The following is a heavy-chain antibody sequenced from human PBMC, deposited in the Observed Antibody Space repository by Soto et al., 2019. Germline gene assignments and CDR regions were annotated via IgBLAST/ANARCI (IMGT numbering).Heavy chain of an antibody. Sequence: GESRKISCKGSGYSFTSYWIGWVRQMPGKGLEWMGIIYPGDSDTRYSPSFQGQVTISADKSISTAYLQWSSLKASDTAMYYCATTTTVTSPYYYYYGMDVCGQGTTVTVSS. J-gene: IGHJ6*02. CDR3: ATTTTVTSPYYYYYGMDV. V-gene: IGHV5-51*01. D-gene: IGHD4-17*01. CDR2: IYPGDSDT. CDR1: GYSFTSYW.